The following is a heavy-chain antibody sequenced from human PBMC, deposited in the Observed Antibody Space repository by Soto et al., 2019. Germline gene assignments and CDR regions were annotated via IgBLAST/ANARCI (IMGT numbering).Heavy chain of an antibody. J-gene: IGHJ4*02. CDR3: AKGAYYFDNSGQPNGYFDP. CDR1: GFTFNTHA. Sequence: EVQLLESGGGLVRPGGSLRLSCAASGFTFNTHAMSWVRQAPGKGLEWVSVVTGSGTDTYYADSVKGRFTISRDNSKNTLYVQTNSLSAEDTAVYYCAKGAYYFDNSGQPNGYFDPWGQGILVTVSP. CDR2: VTGSGTDT. V-gene: IGHV3-23*01. D-gene: IGHD3-22*01.